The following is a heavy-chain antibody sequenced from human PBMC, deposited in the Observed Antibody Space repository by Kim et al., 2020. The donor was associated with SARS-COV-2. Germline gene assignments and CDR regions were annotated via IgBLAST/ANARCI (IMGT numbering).Heavy chain of an antibody. CDR2: IIDGGIS. CDR1: GVSFSGYY. J-gene: IGHJ2*01. CDR3: ARAGSYVGHNGASNNWYFDL. V-gene: IGHV4-34*12. Sequence: SETLSLTCGVYGVSFSGYYWSWIRQSPGKGLEWIGEIIDGGISNYNASLKSRVTMSADTSKRQFSLKLSSLTAADTAVYFCARAGSYVGHNGASNNWYFDLWGRGTLVTVSS. D-gene: IGHD3-10*01.